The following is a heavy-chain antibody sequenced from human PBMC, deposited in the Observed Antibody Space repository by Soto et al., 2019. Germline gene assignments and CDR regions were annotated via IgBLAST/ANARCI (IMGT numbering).Heavy chain of an antibody. V-gene: IGHV3-23*01. J-gene: IGHJ4*02. Sequence: GGALRLSFSAPWFTLCSYAMSWVPPAPGEGVGGGFAISGGGGNTYYADSLEGPVTISRDNFKNTLYLPMNSLRAEDTAVYYCAKSITARPFDYWGQGALVTVSS. CDR1: WFTLCSYA. CDR3: AKSITARPFDY. D-gene: IGHD6-6*01. CDR2: ISGGGGNT.